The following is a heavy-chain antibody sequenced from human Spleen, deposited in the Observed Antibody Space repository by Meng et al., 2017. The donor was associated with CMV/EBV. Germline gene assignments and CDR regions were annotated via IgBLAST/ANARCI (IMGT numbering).Heavy chain of an antibody. Sequence: GESLKISCAASGFTFSSYEMNWVRQAPGKGLEWVSYISSSGSTIYYADSVKGRFTISRDNAKNSLYLQMNSLRAEDTAVYYCARDEPLVAGTFGLPGPFDYWGQGTLVTVS. V-gene: IGHV3-48*03. CDR3: ARDEPLVAGTFGLPGPFDY. D-gene: IGHD6-19*01. CDR1: GFTFSSYE. CDR2: ISSSGSTI. J-gene: IGHJ4*02.